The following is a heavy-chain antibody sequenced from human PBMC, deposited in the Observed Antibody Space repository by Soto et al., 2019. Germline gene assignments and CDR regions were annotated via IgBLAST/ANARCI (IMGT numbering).Heavy chain of an antibody. CDR2: IYYSGST. CDR1: GGSTTSSSYY. CDR3: ARKGGTKGVGTIDY. D-gene: IGHD1-26*01. J-gene: IGHJ4*02. V-gene: IGHV4-61*05. Sequence: PSETLSLTGTVSGGSTTSSSYYWGWIRQPPGQGLEYIGYIYYSGSTYYNPSFKSRVTILVDTSKNQCSLKLSSVTAADTAVYYCARKGGTKGVGTIDYWGQGTLVTVSS.